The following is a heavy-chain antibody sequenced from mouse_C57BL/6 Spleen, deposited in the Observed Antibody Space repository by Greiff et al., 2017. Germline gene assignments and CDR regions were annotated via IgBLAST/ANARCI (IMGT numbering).Heavy chain of an antibody. V-gene: IGHV1-50*01. CDR1: GYTFTSYW. CDR3: ARSITTDYAMDY. CDR2: IDPSDSYT. D-gene: IGHD1-1*01. Sequence: QVQLQQSGAELVKPGASVKLSCKASGYTFTSYWMQWVKQRPGQGLEWIGEIDPSDSYTNYNQKFKGKATLTVDTSSSTAYMQLSSLTSEDSAVYYCARSITTDYAMDYWGQGTSVTVSS. J-gene: IGHJ4*01.